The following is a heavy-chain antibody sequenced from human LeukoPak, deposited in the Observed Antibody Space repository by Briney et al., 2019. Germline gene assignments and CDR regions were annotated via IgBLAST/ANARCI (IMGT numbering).Heavy chain of an antibody. V-gene: IGHV3-23*01. CDR2: ISGSGDNT. J-gene: IGHJ4*02. CDR3: AKDPDLWRY. CDR1: GFTFNSYG. Sequence: SGGSLRLSCAASGFTFNSYGMSWVRQAPGKGLEWVSAISGSGDNTYYADSVKGRFTISRDNSKNTLYLQMSSLRADDTAVYYCAKDPDLWRYWGLGTLVTVSS. D-gene: IGHD2-21*01.